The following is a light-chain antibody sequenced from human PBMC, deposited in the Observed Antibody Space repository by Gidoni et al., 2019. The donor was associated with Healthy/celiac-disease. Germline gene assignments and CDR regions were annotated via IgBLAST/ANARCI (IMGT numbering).Light chain of an antibody. V-gene: IGKV1-39*01. CDR2: AAS. CDR3: QQSYRTPYT. J-gene: IGKJ2*01. Sequence: DIQMTESPSSLSASVGARVTITCRTSQSISSYLNWYQQKPGKARKLLIYAASSLQSGVPSRISGGGSGTDFTLTSSRLPPEDLASYYCQQSYRTPYTFGQGTKLEIK. CDR1: QSISSY.